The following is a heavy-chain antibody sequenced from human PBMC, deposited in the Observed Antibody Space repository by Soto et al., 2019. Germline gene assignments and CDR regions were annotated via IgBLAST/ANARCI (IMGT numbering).Heavy chain of an antibody. D-gene: IGHD3-3*01. V-gene: IGHV3-30-3*01. J-gene: IGHJ6*02. CDR1: GFTFSSYA. Sequence: PGGSLRLSCAASGFTFSSYAMHWVRQAPGKGLEWVAVISYDGSNKYYADSVKGRFTISRDNSKNTLYLQMNSLRAEDTAVYYCARANGRGDTIFGVVGGLGYYGMDVWGQGTTVTVSS. CDR2: ISYDGSNK. CDR3: ARANGRGDTIFGVVGGLGYYGMDV.